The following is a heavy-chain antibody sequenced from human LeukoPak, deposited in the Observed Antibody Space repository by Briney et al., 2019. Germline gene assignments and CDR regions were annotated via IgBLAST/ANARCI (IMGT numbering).Heavy chain of an antibody. CDR3: ARGRRDGYNRMDY. J-gene: IGHJ4*02. D-gene: IGHD5-24*01. V-gene: IGHV4-59*01. CDR2: IYYSGST. Sequence: SEPLSLTCTVSGGSISSYYWSWLRQPPGKGLEWIGYIYYSGSTNYNPSLKSRVTISVDTSKNQFSLKLSSVTAADTAVYYCARGRRDGYNRMDYWGQGTLVTVSS. CDR1: GGSISSYY.